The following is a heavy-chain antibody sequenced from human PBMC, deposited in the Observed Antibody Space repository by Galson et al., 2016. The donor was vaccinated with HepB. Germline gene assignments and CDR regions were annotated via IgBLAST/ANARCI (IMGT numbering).Heavy chain of an antibody. Sequence: QSGAEVKKPGESLKISCKGSGYTFTNYWIGWVRQMPGKGLEWMGIISPGDSNTGYSPSFQGQVTISVDKSINTASLQWSSLKASDTATYYCARLNDVYIGYDHLDSWGRGTLVTVSS. V-gene: IGHV5-51*01. CDR3: ARLNDVYIGYDHLDS. J-gene: IGHJ2*01. CDR1: GYTFTNYW. D-gene: IGHD5-12*01. CDR2: ISPGDSNT.